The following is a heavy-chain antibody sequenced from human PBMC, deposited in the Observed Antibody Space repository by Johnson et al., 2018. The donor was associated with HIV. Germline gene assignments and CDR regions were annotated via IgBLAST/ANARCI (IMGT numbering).Heavy chain of an antibody. CDR3: AREKTTGWYDDAFDI. CDR1: TFTFSYAW. J-gene: IGHJ3*02. CDR2: IRYDGSNK. Sequence: QVQVVESGGGLVKPGGSLRLSCAASTFTFSYAWMSWVRQAPGKGLEWVAFIRYDGSNKYYADSVKGRFTISRDNAKNTLYLHMTSLRADDTAVYYCAREKTTGWYDDAFDI. V-gene: IGHV3-30*02. D-gene: IGHD6-19*01.